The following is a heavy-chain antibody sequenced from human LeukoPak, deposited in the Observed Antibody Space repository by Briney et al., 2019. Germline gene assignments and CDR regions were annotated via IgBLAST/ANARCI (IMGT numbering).Heavy chain of an antibody. CDR2: LNPNSGDT. CDR3: AGEYCSGDNCRQGFDY. CDR1: GYTFTDYY. J-gene: IGHJ4*02. D-gene: IGHD2-15*01. V-gene: IGHV1-2*02. Sequence: ASVRLSRKASGYTFTDYYIHWVRQAPGQGLEWMGWLNPNSGDTNHAQIFQGRVTLTRDTSISTAYMELSSLRSDDSAVYYCAGEYCSGDNCRQGFDYWGQGTLVTVSS.